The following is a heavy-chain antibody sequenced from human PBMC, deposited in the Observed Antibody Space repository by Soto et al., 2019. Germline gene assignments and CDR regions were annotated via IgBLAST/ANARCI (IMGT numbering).Heavy chain of an antibody. Sequence: QVQLVESGGGVVQPGRSLRLSCSTSGFTFTGYGFHWVRQAPGKGLEWVAVIWYDGSKKYYGDSVKGRFTVSRDDSKNTLYLDMNSLRDDDAARYCRAAGGAVTHLDSWGQGTRVTVSS. CDR3: AAGGAVTHLDS. J-gene: IGHJ4*02. V-gene: IGHV3-33*01. CDR1: GFTFTGYG. D-gene: IGHD4-17*01. CDR2: IWYDGSKK.